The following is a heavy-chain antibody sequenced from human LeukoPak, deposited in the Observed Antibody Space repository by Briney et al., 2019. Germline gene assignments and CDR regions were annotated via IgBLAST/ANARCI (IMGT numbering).Heavy chain of an antibody. Sequence: GGSLRLSCAASGFTFSSYAMHWVRQAPGKGLEWVAVISYDGSNKYYADSAKGRFTISRDNSKNTLYLQMNSLRAEDTAVYYCARGRFGELSHFDYWGQGTLVTVSS. CDR1: GFTFSSYA. CDR3: ARGRFGELSHFDY. J-gene: IGHJ4*02. D-gene: IGHD3-10*01. CDR2: ISYDGSNK. V-gene: IGHV3-30*04.